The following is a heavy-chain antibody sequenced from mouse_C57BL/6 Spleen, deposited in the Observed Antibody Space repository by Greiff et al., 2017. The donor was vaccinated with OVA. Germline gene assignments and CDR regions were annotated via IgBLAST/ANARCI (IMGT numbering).Heavy chain of an antibody. Sequence: EVQLQQSGPELVKPGASVKISCKASGYMFTDYYMNWVKQSHGKSLEWIGDINPNNGGTSYNQKFKGKATLTVDKSSSTAYMELRSLTSEDSAVYYCASLLRYWYFDVWGTGTTVTVSS. CDR3: ASLLRYWYFDV. CDR1: GYMFTDYY. V-gene: IGHV1-26*01. D-gene: IGHD1-1*01. J-gene: IGHJ1*03. CDR2: INPNNGGT.